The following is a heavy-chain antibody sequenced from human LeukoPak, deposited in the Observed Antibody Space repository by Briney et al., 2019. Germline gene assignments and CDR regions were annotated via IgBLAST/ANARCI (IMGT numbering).Heavy chain of an antibody. V-gene: IGHV5-51*01. CDR1: GYSFSSYW. CDR3: ASVKTGGSGWYGGWFDP. Sequence: GESLKISCKGSGYSFSSYWIGWVRQMPGKGLEWMGIIDPGDSETRYSPSFQGQVTISADKSINTAYLQWTNLKTSDTAMYYCASVKTGGSGWYGGWFDPWSQGTLVTVSS. CDR2: IDPGDSET. J-gene: IGHJ5*02. D-gene: IGHD6-19*01.